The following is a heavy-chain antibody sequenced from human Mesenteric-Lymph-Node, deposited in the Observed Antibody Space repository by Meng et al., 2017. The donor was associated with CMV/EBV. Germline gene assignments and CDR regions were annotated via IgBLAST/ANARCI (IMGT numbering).Heavy chain of an antibody. CDR2: ISLDSGGT. D-gene: IGHD6-13*01. CDR3: AGWKHPGYTSSWDP. J-gene: IGHJ5*02. Sequence: ASVKVSCKASGYIFTGYYIHWVRQAPGQGLEWMGWISLDSGGTNYAQTFQGRVAVTWDTSISTAYMELSRLRSDDTAVFSCAGWKHPGYTSSWDPWGQGTLVTVSS. CDR1: GYIFTGYY. V-gene: IGHV1-2*02.